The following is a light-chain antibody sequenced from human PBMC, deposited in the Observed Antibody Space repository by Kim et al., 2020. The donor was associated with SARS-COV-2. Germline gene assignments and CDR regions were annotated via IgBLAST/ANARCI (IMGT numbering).Light chain of an antibody. CDR2: GNS. Sequence: VTRSCTGSSSNIGAGYDVHGYQQLPGTAPKLLIYGNSNRPSGVPDRFSGSKSGTSASLAITGLQAEDEADYYCQSYDSSLSGWVFGGGTQLTVL. CDR1: SSNIGAGYD. V-gene: IGLV1-40*01. CDR3: QSYDSSLSGWV. J-gene: IGLJ3*02.